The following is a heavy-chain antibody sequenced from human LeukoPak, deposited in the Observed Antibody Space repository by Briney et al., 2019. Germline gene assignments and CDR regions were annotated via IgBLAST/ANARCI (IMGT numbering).Heavy chain of an antibody. CDR2: INPSGGST. CDR3: ARGSRDGYNFVLDY. Sequence: ASVKVSCKASGYTFTSYYMHWVREAPGQGLEWMGIINPSGGSTSYAQKFQGRVTMTRVTSTSTVDMGLRSLRAEDTDVYYCARGSRDGYNFVLDYWGQGTLVTVSS. CDR1: GYTFTSYY. J-gene: IGHJ4*02. D-gene: IGHD5-24*01. V-gene: IGHV1-46*01.